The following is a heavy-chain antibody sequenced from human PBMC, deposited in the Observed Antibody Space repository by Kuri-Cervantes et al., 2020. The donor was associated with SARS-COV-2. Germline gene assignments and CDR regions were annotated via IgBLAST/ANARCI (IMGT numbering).Heavy chain of an antibody. CDR2: INPNSGGT. V-gene: IGHV1-2*02. CDR3: ARGGPAVAGRVWFDP. J-gene: IGHJ5*02. Sequence: ASVKVSCKASGYIFTEYYMHWVRQAPGQGLEWMGWINPNSGGTNYTQRFQGRVTMTRDTSISTDYMELSRLRSDDTAVYYCARGGPAVAGRVWFDPWGQGTLVTVSS. D-gene: IGHD6-19*01. CDR1: GYIFTEYY.